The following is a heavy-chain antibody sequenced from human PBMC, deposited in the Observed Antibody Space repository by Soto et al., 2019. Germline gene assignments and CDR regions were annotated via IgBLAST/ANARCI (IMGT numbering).Heavy chain of an antibody. J-gene: IGHJ5*02. CDR2: IYYSGST. D-gene: IGHD3-22*01. CDR1: GGSISSSSYY. CDR3: ARQDRITMIEA. V-gene: IGHV4-39*01. Sequence: SETLSLTCTVSGGSISSSSYYWGWIRQPPGKGLEWIGGIYYSGSTYYNPSLKSRVTISVDTSKNQFSLKLSSVTAADTAVYYCARQDRITMIEAWGQGTLVTVSS.